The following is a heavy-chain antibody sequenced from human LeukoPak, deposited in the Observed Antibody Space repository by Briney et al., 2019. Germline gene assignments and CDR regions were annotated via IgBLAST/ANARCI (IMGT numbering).Heavy chain of an antibody. CDR1: GGSISSSSYY. CDR3: VAGGKWEEDAFDI. CDR2: IYYSGST. J-gene: IGHJ3*02. Sequence: PSETLSLTCTVSGGSISSSSYYWGWIRQPPGKGLEWIGSIYYSGSTYYNPSLKSRVTISVDTSKNQFSLKLSSVTAADTAVYYCVAGGKWEEDAFDIWGQGTMVTVSS. D-gene: IGHD1-26*01. V-gene: IGHV4-39*01.